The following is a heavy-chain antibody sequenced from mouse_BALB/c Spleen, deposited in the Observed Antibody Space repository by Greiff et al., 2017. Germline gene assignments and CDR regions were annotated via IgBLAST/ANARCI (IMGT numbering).Heavy chain of an antibody. J-gene: IGHJ3*01. V-gene: IGHV1-82*01. CDR3: AKSDGNHWFAY. CDR2: IYPGDGDT. CDR1: GYAFSSSW. Sequence: VQLQQSGPELVKPGASVKISCKASGYAFSSSWMNWVKQRPGQGLEWIGRIYPGDGDTNYNGKFKGKATLTADKSSSTAYMQLSSLTSVDSAVYFCAKSDGNHWFAYWGQGTLVTVSA. D-gene: IGHD2-1*01.